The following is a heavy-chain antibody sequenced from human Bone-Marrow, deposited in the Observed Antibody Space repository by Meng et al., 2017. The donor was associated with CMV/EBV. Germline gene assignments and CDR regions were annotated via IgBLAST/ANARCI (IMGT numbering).Heavy chain of an antibody. J-gene: IGHJ4*02. CDR2: TYYRSKWYN. CDR1: GDSVSSNSAA. D-gene: IGHD4-11*01. V-gene: IGHV6-1*01. CDR3: ARDYWRPGVATTVTPSDF. Sequence: SETLSLTCAISGDSVSSNSAAWSWIRQSPSRGLEWLGRTYYRSKWYNDYAVSVRSRIIINPDTSKSQFSLHLNSVTPEDTAVYYCARDYWRPGVATTVTPSDFWGQGTLVTVSS.